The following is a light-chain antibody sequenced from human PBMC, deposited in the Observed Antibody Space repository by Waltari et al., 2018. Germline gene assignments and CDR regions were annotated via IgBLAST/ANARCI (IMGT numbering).Light chain of an antibody. CDR3: FTVDDNSLRL. CDR1: VLGKKF. CDR2: RDS. Sequence: SYELTQPSSVSVSPGQTARITCSGDVLGKKFIRWFQQKPGQAPVLLIFRDSERPSGIPGGFPRSSSGTTVTLALRGAQVEDEADYYCFTVDDNSLRLFGGGTKLTVL. V-gene: IGLV3-27*01. J-gene: IGLJ2*01.